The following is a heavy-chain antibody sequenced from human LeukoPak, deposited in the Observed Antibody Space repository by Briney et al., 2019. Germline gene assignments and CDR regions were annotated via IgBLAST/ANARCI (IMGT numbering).Heavy chain of an antibody. V-gene: IGHV3-30*02. D-gene: IGHD3-22*01. Sequence: GGSLRLSCAASGFTFSSYGMHWVRQAPGKGLEWVAFIRYDGSNKYYADSVKGRFTISRDNSKNTLYLQMNSLRAEDTAVYYCARVYDSSGYYWEGPYDAFDIWGQGTMVTVSS. J-gene: IGHJ3*02. CDR1: GFTFSSYG. CDR2: IRYDGSNK. CDR3: ARVYDSSGYYWEGPYDAFDI.